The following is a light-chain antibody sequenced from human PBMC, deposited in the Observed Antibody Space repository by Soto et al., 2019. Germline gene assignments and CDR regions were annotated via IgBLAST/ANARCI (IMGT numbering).Light chain of an antibody. J-gene: IGKJ2*01. V-gene: IGKV3-11*01. CDR3: QRYSDYQYI. Sequence: EIVLTQSPATLSLSPGERATLSCRASQRVRSYLAWYQQKPGQAPRLLLYDASNRATGIPARFSGSGSGTDFTLTISSLEPEDFATYYCQRYSDYQYIFGQGTKLEIK. CDR1: QRVRSY. CDR2: DAS.